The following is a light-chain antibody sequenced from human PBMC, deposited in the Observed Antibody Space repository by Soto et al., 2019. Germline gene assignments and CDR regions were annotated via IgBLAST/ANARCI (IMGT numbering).Light chain of an antibody. Sequence: EIVLTQSPGTLSLSPGERATLSCRASQSVSSNYLAWYQQKPGQAPRLLMFGPSNRATGIPDRFSGSGSGTDFTLTISRLNPEDFAVYYCQQYGSSPWTFGQETKVAIK. CDR1: QSVSSNY. CDR3: QQYGSSPWT. CDR2: GPS. V-gene: IGKV3-20*01. J-gene: IGKJ1*01.